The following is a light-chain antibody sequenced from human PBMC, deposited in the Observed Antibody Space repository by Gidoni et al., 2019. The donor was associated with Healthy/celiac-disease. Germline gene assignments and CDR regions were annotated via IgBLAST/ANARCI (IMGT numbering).Light chain of an antibody. CDR2: AAS. CDR1: QCISSY. CDR3: QQSYSTFHT. J-gene: IGKJ2*01. Sequence: IQMTLSPSSLSASVGDSVTITCRASQCISSYLTWYQQKPGKAPKLLIYAASSLQSRVPSRFSGSGSGTDFTLTISSLQPVDFATYYCQQSYSTFHTFGQGTKLEIK. V-gene: IGKV1-39*01.